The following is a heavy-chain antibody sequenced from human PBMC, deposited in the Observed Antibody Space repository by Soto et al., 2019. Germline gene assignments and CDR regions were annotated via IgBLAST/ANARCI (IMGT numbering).Heavy chain of an antibody. CDR3: ARHLSKLRYFDWLPIHFDY. V-gene: IGHV4-39*01. D-gene: IGHD3-9*01. CDR1: GGSISSSSYY. CDR2: IYYSGST. J-gene: IGHJ4*02. Sequence: SETLSLTCTVSGGSISSSSYYWGWIRQPPGKGLEWIGSIYYSGSTYYNPSLKSRVTISVDTSKNQFSLKLSSVTAADTAVYYCARHLSKLRYFDWLPIHFDYWGQGTLVNVSS.